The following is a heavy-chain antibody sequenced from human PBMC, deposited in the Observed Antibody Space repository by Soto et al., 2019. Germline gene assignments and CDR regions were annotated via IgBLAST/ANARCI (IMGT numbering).Heavy chain of an antibody. Sequence: EVQLVESGGGSVQPGGSLRLSCAASGFTLNSFFMHWVRQAPGRGLMWVSRISNDGTSTTYADSVKGRFTISRDNAKNTLYLQMNSLRAEDTAVYVCVRDQDSRGYSVVNHWGQGAQVTVSS. CDR2: ISNDGTST. J-gene: IGHJ5*02. CDR3: VRDQDSRGYSVVNH. D-gene: IGHD3-22*01. V-gene: IGHV3-74*01. CDR1: GFTLNSFF.